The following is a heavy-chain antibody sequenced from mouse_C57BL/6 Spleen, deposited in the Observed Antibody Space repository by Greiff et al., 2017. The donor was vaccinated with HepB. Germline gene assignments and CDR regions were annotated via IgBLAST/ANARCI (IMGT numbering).Heavy chain of an antibody. J-gene: IGHJ4*01. D-gene: IGHD1-1*01. V-gene: IGHV1-7*01. CDR1: GYTFTSYW. CDR2: INPSSGYT. CDR3: ARMTTVGYYAMDY. Sequence: QVQLQQSGAELAKPGASVKLSCKASGYTFTSYWMHWVKQRPGQGLEWIGYINPSSGYTKYNQKFKDKTTLTADKSSSTAYMQLSSLTYEDSAVYYCARMTTVGYYAMDYWGQGTSVTVSS.